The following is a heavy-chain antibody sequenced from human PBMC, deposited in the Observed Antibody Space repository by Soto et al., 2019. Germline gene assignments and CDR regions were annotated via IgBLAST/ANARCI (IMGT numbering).Heavy chain of an antibody. D-gene: IGHD6-19*01. CDR3: AKDEAAGVPKFVSGLLSLNFDY. Sequence: PGGSLRLSCAASGFTFSSYGMHWVRQAPGKGLEWVAVISYDGSNKYYADSVKGRFTISRDNSKNTLYLQMNSLRAEDTAVYYCAKDEAAGVPKFVSGLLSLNFDYWGQGTLVTVSS. V-gene: IGHV3-30*18. J-gene: IGHJ4*02. CDR2: ISYDGSNK. CDR1: GFTFSSYG.